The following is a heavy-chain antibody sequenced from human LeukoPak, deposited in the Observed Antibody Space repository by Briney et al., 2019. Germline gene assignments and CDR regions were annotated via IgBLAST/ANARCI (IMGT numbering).Heavy chain of an antibody. CDR3: VSFYETY. CDR1: GNYW. V-gene: IGHV3-74*01. CDR2: INSDGSWT. J-gene: IGHJ4*02. D-gene: IGHD2/OR15-2a*01. Sequence: GGSLRLSCAASGNYWMHWVRQAPGKGLVWVSHINSDGSWTSYADSAKGRFTISKDNAKNTVYLQMNSLRAEDAAVYYCVSFYETYWGRGTLVTVSS.